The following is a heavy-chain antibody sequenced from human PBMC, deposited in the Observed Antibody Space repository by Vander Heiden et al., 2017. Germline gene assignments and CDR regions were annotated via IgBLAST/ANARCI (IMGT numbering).Heavy chain of an antibody. CDR1: GFTFSSYS. V-gene: IGHV3-21*01. CDR2: ISSSSSYI. D-gene: IGHD5-12*01. CDR3: AREIGYDGPDVDV. Sequence: EVQLVESGGGLVKPGGSLSLSCAASGFTFSSYSMNWVRQAPGKGLEWVSSISSSSSYIYYADSVKGRFTISRDNAKNSLYLQMNSLRAEDTAVYYCAREIGYDGPDVDVWGQGTTVTVSS. J-gene: IGHJ6*02.